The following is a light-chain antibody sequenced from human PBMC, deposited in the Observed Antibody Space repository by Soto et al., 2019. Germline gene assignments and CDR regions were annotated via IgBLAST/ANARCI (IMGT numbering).Light chain of an antibody. J-gene: IGKJ5*01. CDR1: KSFSRSY. CDR2: GAS. CDR3: QQYNNWPPLT. V-gene: IGKV3-15*01. Sequence: EIVLTQSPDTLSLSTGERATLSCRASKSFSRSYLAWYQQKPGQAPRLLIYGASTRATGSPARFSGSGSGTEFTLTISSLQSEDFAVYYCQQYNNWPPLTFGQGTRLEIK.